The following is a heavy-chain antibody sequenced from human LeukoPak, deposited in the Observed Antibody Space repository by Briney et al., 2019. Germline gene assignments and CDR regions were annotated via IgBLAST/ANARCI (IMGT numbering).Heavy chain of an antibody. CDR3: AIPAKGAYFYYYMDV. V-gene: IGHV1-18*01. CDR2: ISTYNGNT. J-gene: IGHJ6*03. Sequence: GASVKVSCKASSYRSPNYGITWVRQAPGHGLEWMGWISTYNGNTQYAQNLQGRVTLTTDSSTNTAYMELRSLTSDDTAVYYCAIPAKGAYFYYYMDVWGEGTSATVSS. CDR1: SYRSPNYG.